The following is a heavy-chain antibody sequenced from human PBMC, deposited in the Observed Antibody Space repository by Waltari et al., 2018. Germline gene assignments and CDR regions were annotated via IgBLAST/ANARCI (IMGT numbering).Heavy chain of an antibody. Sequence: QVLLQESGPGLVEPSETLSLTCEVSGYSISSGYYWGWIRQPPGKGLEWIATIYHNGITYYSPSLKSRVTVLSDTSTNQFALRMKSVTAADTAVYYCARQVLVYCTRATCRKNDSWGQGTLVTVSS. CDR3: ARQVLVYCTRATCRKNDS. CDR2: IYHNGIT. D-gene: IGHD2-8*01. V-gene: IGHV4-38-2*01. J-gene: IGHJ4*02. CDR1: GYSISSGYY.